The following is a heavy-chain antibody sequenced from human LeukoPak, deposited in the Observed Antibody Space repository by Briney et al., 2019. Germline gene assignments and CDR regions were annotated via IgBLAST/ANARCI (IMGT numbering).Heavy chain of an antibody. J-gene: IGHJ3*02. CDR3: ARDPLMVRGVDAFDI. Sequence: GGSLRLSCAASGFTVSNNYMSWVRQAPGKGLEWVSVIYSGGSTYYADSVKGRFTISRDNSKNTLYLQMNSLRAEDTAVYYCARDPLMVRGVDAFDIWGQGTMVTVSS. CDR1: GFTVSNNY. D-gene: IGHD3-10*01. CDR2: IYSGGST. V-gene: IGHV3-66*01.